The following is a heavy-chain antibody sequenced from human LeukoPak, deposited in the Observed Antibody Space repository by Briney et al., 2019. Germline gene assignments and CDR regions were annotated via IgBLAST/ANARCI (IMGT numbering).Heavy chain of an antibody. CDR1: GFSISTYA. CDR2: ISSDGGST. CDR3: ARVSRGWYYFDY. D-gene: IGHD3-10*01. Sequence: GGSLRLSCAASGFSISTYALHWVRQAPGKGLEYVSAISSDGGSTYYANSVKGRFTISRDNSNNTLYLQMGSLRAEDMAVYYCARVSRGWYYFDYWGQGTLVTVSS. V-gene: IGHV3-64*01. J-gene: IGHJ4*02.